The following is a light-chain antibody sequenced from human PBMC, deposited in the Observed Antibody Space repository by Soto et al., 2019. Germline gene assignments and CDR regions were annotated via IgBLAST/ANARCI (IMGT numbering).Light chain of an antibody. CDR3: GTWDSGLSAGV. CDR1: DSNIGNDH. Sequence: QPVLTQPPSVSAAPGQKVTISCSGSDSNIGNDHVSWYQQFPGTAPKLLIYENNKRPSGIPDRLSGSKSGTSATLDITGLQTGDEADYYCGTWDSGLSAGVIGGGTKVTVL. J-gene: IGLJ3*02. V-gene: IGLV1-51*02. CDR2: ENN.